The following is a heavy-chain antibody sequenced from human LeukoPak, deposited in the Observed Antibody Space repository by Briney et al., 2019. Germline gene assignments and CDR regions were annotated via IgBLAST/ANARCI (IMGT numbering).Heavy chain of an antibody. D-gene: IGHD5-12*01. CDR1: GGSISSSSYY. CDR3: ARQFHGSGYVDDL. CDR2: IYYSGTT. J-gene: IGHJ5*02. Sequence: SETLSLTCSVSGGSISSSSYYWGWIRRPPGKGLEWIASIYYSGTTHYNPSLKSRVIMSVDTSKNQFSLKLSAVTAADTAVYYCARQFHGSGYVDDLWGQGTLVTVSS. V-gene: IGHV4-39*01.